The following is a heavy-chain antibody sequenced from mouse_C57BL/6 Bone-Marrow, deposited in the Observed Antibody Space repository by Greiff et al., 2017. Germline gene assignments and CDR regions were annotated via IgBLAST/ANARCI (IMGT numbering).Heavy chain of an antibody. Sequence: EVMLVESGGDLVKPGGSLTLSCAASGFTFSSYGMSWVRQTPDKRLEWVATISSGGSYTYYPDSVKGRFTISRDNAKNTLYLQMSSLKSEDTAMYYCAGRSRYLYYFDYWGQGTTLTVSS. D-gene: IGHD5-1*01. CDR2: ISSGGSYT. CDR1: GFTFSSYG. V-gene: IGHV5-6*02. CDR3: AGRSRYLYYFDY. J-gene: IGHJ2*01.